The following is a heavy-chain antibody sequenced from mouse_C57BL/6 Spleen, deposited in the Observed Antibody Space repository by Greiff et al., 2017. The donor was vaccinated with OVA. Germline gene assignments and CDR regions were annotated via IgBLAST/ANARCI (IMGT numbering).Heavy chain of an antibody. J-gene: IGHJ2*01. CDR3: ARTQLTGTRFFDY. Sequence: EVQLVESGGGLVKPGGSLKLSCAASGFTFSSYAMSWVRQTPEKRLEWVATISDGGSYTYYPDNVKGRFTISRDNAKNNLYLQMSHLKSEDTAMYYCARTQLTGTRFFDYWGQGTTLTVSS. V-gene: IGHV5-4*01. CDR1: GFTFSSYA. CDR2: ISDGGSYT. D-gene: IGHD4-1*01.